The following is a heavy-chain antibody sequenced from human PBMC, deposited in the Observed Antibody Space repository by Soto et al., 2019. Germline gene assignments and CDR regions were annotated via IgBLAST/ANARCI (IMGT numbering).Heavy chain of an antibody. J-gene: IGHJ1*01. D-gene: IGHD6-13*01. Sequence: EVQLLESGGGLVQPGGSLRLSCAASGFTFSSYAMSWVRQAPGKGLEWVSTVGGSGDSIYYADSVKGRFTISRDNSKNTLYLQMKSLRGEDTAVYYCAKPLYTSWYGCFHHWARAPCSPSPQ. CDR1: GFTFSSYA. CDR2: VGGSGDSI. V-gene: IGHV3-23*01. CDR3: AKPLYTSWYGCFHH.